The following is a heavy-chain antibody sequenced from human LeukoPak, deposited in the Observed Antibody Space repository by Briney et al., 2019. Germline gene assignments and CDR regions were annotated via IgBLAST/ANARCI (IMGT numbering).Heavy chain of an antibody. CDR3: ARPTAGHFDY. Sequence: SETLSLTCTVSGGSISSSSYYWGSIRQPPGKGLEWIGSIYYSGSTYYNPSFKSRVTISVDTSKNQFSLKLSSVTAADTAVYYCARPTAGHFDYWGQGTLVTVSS. D-gene: IGHD6-13*01. J-gene: IGHJ4*02. V-gene: IGHV4-39*01. CDR1: GGSISSSSYY. CDR2: IYYSGST.